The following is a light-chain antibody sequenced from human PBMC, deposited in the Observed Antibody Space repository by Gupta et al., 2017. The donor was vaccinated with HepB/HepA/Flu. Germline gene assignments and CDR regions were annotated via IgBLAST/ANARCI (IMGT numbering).Light chain of an antibody. V-gene: IGKV3-11*01. CDR2: DAS. CDR3: QQRSAWPLT. J-gene: IGKJ4*01. CDR1: QNINNY. Sequence: EIVLTQSPATLSSSPGERASLSCRASQNINNYLAWYQQKLGQAPRLLIYDASKRATGIPARFSGSGFGTDFTLTISSLEPEDLAVYYCQQRSAWPLTFGGGTKVEIK.